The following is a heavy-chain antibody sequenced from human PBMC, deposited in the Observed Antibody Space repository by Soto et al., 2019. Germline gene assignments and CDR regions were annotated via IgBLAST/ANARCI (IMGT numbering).Heavy chain of an antibody. Sequence: QVQLVQSGAEVKKPGSSVKVSCEASGGTFSGHAISWVRQAPGQGPEWMGGLIPLFGTTQHAQNFQDRLTTTADKSTSTAYMELTSLRFGDTSIYYCARRPNGRYRFESWGQGALVIVSS. J-gene: IGHJ4*02. V-gene: IGHV1-69*06. CDR3: ARRPNGRYRFES. CDR2: LIPLFGTT. CDR1: GGTFSGHA. D-gene: IGHD3-16*02.